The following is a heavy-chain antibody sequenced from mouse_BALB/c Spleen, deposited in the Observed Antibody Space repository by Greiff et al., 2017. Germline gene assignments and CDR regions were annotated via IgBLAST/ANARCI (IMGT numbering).Heavy chain of an antibody. CDR1: GYAFSSSW. CDR2: IYPGDGDT. J-gene: IGHJ2*01. Sequence: QVHVKQSGPELVKPGASVKISCKASGYAFSSSWMNWVKQRPGQGLEWIGRIYPGDGDTNYNGKFKGKATLTADKSSSTAYMQLSSLTSVDSAVYFCAREEGNGAYYFDYWGQGTTLTVSS. CDR3: AREEGNGAYYFDY. D-gene: IGHD1-1*02. V-gene: IGHV1-82*01.